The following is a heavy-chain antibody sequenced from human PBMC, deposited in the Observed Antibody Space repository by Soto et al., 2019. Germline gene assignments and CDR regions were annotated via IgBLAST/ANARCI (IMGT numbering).Heavy chain of an antibody. J-gene: IGHJ5*02. V-gene: IGHV4-4*02. Sequence: QVQLQESGPGLVKPSGTLSLTCAVSSGSISSSNWWSWVRQPPGRGLEWIGEIYHSGSTNYNPSLKRRVTISVDKSKNQFSLKLSSVTAADTAVYYCARRYYDILTGLYWFDPWGQGTLVTVSS. CDR1: SGSISSSNW. D-gene: IGHD3-9*01. CDR2: IYHSGST. CDR3: ARRYYDILTGLYWFDP.